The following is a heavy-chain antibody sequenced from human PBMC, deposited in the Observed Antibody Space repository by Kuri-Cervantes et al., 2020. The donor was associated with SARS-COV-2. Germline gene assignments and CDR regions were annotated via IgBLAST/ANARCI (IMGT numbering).Heavy chain of an antibody. CDR1: GFTFSSYA. CDR2: ISYDGSNK. Sequence: GGSLRLSCAASGFTFSSYAMHWVRQAPGKGLEWVAVISYDGSNKYYADSVKGRFTISRDNSKNTLYLQMNSLGAEDTAVYYCARAGGGSYCGWFDPWGQGTLVTVSS. V-gene: IGHV3-30-3*01. D-gene: IGHD1-26*01. J-gene: IGHJ5*02. CDR3: ARAGGGSYCGWFDP.